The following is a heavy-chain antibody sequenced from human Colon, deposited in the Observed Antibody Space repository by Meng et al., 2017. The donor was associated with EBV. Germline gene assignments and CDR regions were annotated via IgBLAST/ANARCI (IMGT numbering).Heavy chain of an antibody. J-gene: IGHJ4*02. CDR2: TSHSGST. D-gene: IGHD6-19*01. V-gene: IGHV4-4*02. CDR1: GGSISRSDW. Sequence: QVQLQESGPGLVKPSEXLSLTGAVPGGSISRSDWWSWVRQPPGKGLEWIGETSHSGSTDYSPSLKSRVTISLDKSKNQLSLNLSSVTAADTAVYYCARVGQWLPIDDWGQGTLVTVSS. CDR3: ARVGQWLPIDD.